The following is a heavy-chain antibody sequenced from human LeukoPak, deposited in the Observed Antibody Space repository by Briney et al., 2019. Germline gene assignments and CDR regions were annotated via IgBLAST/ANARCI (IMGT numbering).Heavy chain of an antibody. V-gene: IGHV1-18*01. CDR3: ARGGGSGWYYYGMDV. CDR2: ISAYNGNT. CDR1: GHTVTSYG. Sequence: ASVKVSCKASGHTVTSYGISGVRQAPGQWLELMGWISAYNGNTNYAQKLQGRVTMTTDTSTSTAYMELRSLRSDDTAVYYCARGGGSGWYYYGMDVWGQGTTVTVSS. D-gene: IGHD6-19*01. J-gene: IGHJ6*02.